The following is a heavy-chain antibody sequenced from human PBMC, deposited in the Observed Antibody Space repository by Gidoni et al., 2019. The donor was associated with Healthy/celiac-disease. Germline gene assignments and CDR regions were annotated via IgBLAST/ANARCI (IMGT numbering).Heavy chain of an antibody. D-gene: IGHD5-12*01. CDR3: TRVNGYNSYYFDY. CDR1: GCTFGDYA. Sequence: EVRLVASGGGLVKQGRSLRLSCTASGCTFGDYALSWFRQDPGKGLEWVGCSRGKAYGGTTEYAASVKGRFTISRDDSKSIAYLQMNSLKTEDTAVYYCTRVNGYNSYYFDYWGQGTLVTVSS. CDR2: SRGKAYGGTT. V-gene: IGHV3-49*05. J-gene: IGHJ4*02.